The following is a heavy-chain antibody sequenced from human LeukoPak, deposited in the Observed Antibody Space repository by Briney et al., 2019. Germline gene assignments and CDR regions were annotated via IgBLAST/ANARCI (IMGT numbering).Heavy chain of an antibody. CDR3: ASDSGVPGVMWFDP. CDR2: INPSSDST. D-gene: IGHD2-2*01. J-gene: IGHJ5*02. CDR1: GYTFTGYY. Sequence: GASVRLSCKASGYTFTGYYMHWVRQAPGKGLEWMGCINPSSDSTNYAEKLQGRVTITRDTSTSTLYMELNRVRSEDTACYHCASDSGVPGVMWFDPWGQGTLVTVSS. V-gene: IGHV1-2*02.